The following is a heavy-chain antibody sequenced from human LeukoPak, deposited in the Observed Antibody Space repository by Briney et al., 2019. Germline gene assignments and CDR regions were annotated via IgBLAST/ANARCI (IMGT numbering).Heavy chain of an antibody. J-gene: IGHJ4*02. CDR1: RFTFDDYA. D-gene: IGHD5-18*01. Sequence: PGGSLRLSCAASRFTFDDYAMRWVRQAPGKGLEWVSLISGDGGSTYYADSVKGRFTISRDNSRNSLYLQTNSLRTEDTALYYCGKGVGYTAIVSDCYDYWGQGTLVTVSS. CDR3: GKGVGYTAIVSDCYDY. V-gene: IGHV3-43*02. CDR2: ISGDGGST.